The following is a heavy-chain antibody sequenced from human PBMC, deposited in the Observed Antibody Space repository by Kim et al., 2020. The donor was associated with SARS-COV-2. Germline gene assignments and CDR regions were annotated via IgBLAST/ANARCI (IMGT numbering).Heavy chain of an antibody. V-gene: IGHV3-23*01. CDR1: GFTFSSYA. Sequence: GSLRLSCAASGFTFSSYAMSWVRQAPGKGLEWVSAISGSGGSTYYADSVKGRFTISRDNSKNTLYLQMNSLRAEDTAVYYCAKHGGYCSSTSCYGGIAVAGLIDYWGQGTLVTVSS. D-gene: IGHD2-2*01. J-gene: IGHJ4*02. CDR2: ISGSGGST. CDR3: AKHGGYCSSTSCYGGIAVAGLIDY.